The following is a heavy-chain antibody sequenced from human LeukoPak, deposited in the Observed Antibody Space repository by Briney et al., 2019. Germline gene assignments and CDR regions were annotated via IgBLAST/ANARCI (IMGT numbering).Heavy chain of an antibody. CDR3: ARDSGSYADFDY. CDR2: IKQDGSDK. CDR1: GFTFSDYW. J-gene: IGHJ4*02. D-gene: IGHD1-26*01. Sequence: GGSLRLSCAASGFTFSDYWMNWVRQAPGKGLEWVANIKQDGSDKKFVDSVKGRFTISRDNAKNSLYLQMNSLRAEDTAVYYCARDSGSYADFDYWGQGTLVTVSS. V-gene: IGHV3-7*01.